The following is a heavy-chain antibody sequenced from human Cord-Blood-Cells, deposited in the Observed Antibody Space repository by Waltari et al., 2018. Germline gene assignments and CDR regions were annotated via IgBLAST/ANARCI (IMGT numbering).Heavy chain of an antibody. CDR3: ARELTGGNNFDY. J-gene: IGHJ4*02. Sequence: QVQLQQRGAGPFKPSETLSLTCAVYGGSFSGSSWRWIRPPPGKGLEWVGEIDHSGSINNNPALKSRVNRSVETSKNQFSLKLSSVTAADTAVYYCARELTGGNNFDYWGQGTLGTVSS. CDR2: IDHSGSI. CDR1: GGSFSGSS. D-gene: IGHD7-27*01. V-gene: IGHV4-34*01.